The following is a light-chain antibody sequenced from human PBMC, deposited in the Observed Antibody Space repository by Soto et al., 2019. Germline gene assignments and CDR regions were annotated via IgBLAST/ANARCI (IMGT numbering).Light chain of an antibody. CDR2: GAS. CDR3: QQYGSSQT. CDR1: QSVSSSY. Sequence: EIVLTQSPGTLSLSPGERATLSCRASQSVSSSYLARYQQKPGQAPRLLIYGASSRATGIPDRFSGSGSRTDFTLTISRLEPEDFAVYYCQQYGSSQTFGGGTKVEIK. V-gene: IGKV3-20*01. J-gene: IGKJ4*01.